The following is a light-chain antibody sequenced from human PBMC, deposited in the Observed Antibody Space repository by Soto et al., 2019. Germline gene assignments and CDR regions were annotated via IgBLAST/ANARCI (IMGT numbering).Light chain of an antibody. J-gene: IGLJ1*01. CDR1: SSDVGGYNY. CDR2: DVS. Sequence: QSASVSGSPGQSIAISCTGTSSDVGGYNYVSWYQQHPGKAPKLMIYDVSNRPSGVSNRFSGSKSGNTASLTISGLQADDEADYYCSSYTSSSTRVFGTGTKLTVL. CDR3: SSYTSSSTRV. V-gene: IGLV2-14*03.